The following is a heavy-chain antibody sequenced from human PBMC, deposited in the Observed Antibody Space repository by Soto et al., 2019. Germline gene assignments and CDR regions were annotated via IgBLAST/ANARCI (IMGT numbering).Heavy chain of an antibody. CDR2: IRNKANSYTT. Sequence: EVQLVESGGGLVQPGGSLRLSCAASGFTFSDHYMEWVRQAPGKGLEWVGRIRNKANSYTTEYVASVKGRFTISRDDSKNSLSLQMNRLKTEDTAVYYCASAWFGELKFFDSWGQGTLVTVSS. CDR3: ASAWFGELKFFDS. V-gene: IGHV3-72*01. D-gene: IGHD3-10*01. CDR1: GFTFSDHY. J-gene: IGHJ4*02.